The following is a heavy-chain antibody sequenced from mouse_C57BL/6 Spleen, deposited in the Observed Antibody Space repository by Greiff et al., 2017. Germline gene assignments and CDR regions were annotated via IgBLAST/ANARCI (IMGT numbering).Heavy chain of an antibody. CDR1: GYAFSSYW. CDR2: IYPGDGDT. D-gene: IGHD2-3*01. CDR3: ARERVGDGYYDAMDY. V-gene: IGHV1-80*01. Sequence: VQLVESGAELVKPGASVKISCKASGYAFSSYWMNWVKQRPGKGLEWIGQIYPGDGDTNYNGKFKGKATLTADKSSSTAYMQLSSLTSEDSAVYFCARERVGDGYYDAMDYWGQGTSVTVSS. J-gene: IGHJ4*01.